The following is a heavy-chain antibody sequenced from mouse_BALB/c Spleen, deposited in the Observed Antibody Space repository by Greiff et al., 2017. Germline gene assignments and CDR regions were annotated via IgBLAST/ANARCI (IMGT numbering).Heavy chain of an antibody. CDR2: IDPANGNT. CDR3: ARSPTPAWFAY. D-gene: IGHD4-1*02. J-gene: IGHJ3*01. CDR1: GFNIKDTY. V-gene: IGHV14-3*02. Sequence: VQLKQSGAELVKPGASVKLSCTASGFNIKDTYMPWVKQRPEQGLEWIGRIDPANGNTKYDPKFQGKATITADTSSNTAYLQLSSLTSEDTAVYYCARSPTPAWFAYWGQGTLVTVSA.